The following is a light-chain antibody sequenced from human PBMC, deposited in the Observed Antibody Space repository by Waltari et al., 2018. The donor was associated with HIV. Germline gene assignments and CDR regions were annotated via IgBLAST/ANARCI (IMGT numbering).Light chain of an antibody. CDR2: DVS. J-gene: IGLJ3*02. Sequence: QSALTQPRSVSGSPGQSVTISCTGTSSDVGGYNYFSWYQQHPGKAPKLMIYDVSKRPSGVPDRFSGSKSGNTASLTISGLQAEDEADYYCCSYAGSYPLWVFGGGTKLTVL. V-gene: IGLV2-11*01. CDR1: SSDVGGYNY. CDR3: CSYAGSYPLWV.